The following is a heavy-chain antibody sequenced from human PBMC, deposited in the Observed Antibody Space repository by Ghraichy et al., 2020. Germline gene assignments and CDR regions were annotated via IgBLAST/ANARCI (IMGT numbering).Heavy chain of an antibody. CDR2: IIPILGIA. CDR3: ARDPLGARTVTTYWFDP. V-gene: IGHV1-69*10. J-gene: IGHJ5*02. Sequence: SVKVFCKASGGTFSSYAISWVRQAPGQGLEWMGGIIPILGIANYAQKFQGRVTITADKSTSTAYMELSSLRSEDTAVYYCARDPLGARTVTTYWFDPWGQGTLVTVSS. CDR1: GGTFSSYA. D-gene: IGHD4-11*01.